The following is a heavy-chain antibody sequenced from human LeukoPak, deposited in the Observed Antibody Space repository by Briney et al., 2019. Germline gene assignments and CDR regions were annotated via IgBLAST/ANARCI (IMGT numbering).Heavy chain of an antibody. CDR1: GFTFSSYS. CDR2: ISSSSSYI. J-gene: IGHJ4*02. V-gene: IGHV3-21*01. CDR3: ARDGVARGGSYGLDFDY. Sequence: GGSLRLSCAASGFTFSSYSMNWVRQAPGKGLEWVSFISSSSSYIYYADSVKGRFTISRDNAKNSLYLQMNSLRAEDTAVYYCARDGVARGGSYGLDFDYWGQGTLVTVSS. D-gene: IGHD1-26*01.